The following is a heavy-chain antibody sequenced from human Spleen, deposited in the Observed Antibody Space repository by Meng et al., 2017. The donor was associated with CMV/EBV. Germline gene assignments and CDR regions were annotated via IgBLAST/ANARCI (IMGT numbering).Heavy chain of an antibody. CDR2: IYPGDSDT. Sequence: GGSLRLSCQGSGYSFSNYWIGWVRQMPGKGLEWMGIIYPGDSDTRYSPSFQGQVTISADKSISTAYLQWSSLKASDTAMYYCARHSASPSTTLPWYGMDVWGQGTTVTVSS. CDR3: ARHSASPSTTLPWYGMDV. V-gene: IGHV5-51*01. J-gene: IGHJ6*02. CDR1: GYSFSNYW. D-gene: IGHD2-2*01.